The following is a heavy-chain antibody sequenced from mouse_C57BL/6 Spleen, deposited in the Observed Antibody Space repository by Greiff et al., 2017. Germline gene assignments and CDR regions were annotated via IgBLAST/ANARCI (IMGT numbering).Heavy chain of an antibody. D-gene: IGHD2-2*01. CDR1: GYSITSGYY. J-gene: IGHJ4*01. CDR3: ARMGGYDLYYAMDY. CDR2: ISYDGSN. Sequence: EVHLVESGPGLVKPSQSLSLTCSVTGYSITSGYYWNWIRQFPGNKLEWMGYISYDGSNNYNPSLKNRISITRDTSKNQFFLKLNSVTTEDTATYYCARMGGYDLYYAMDYWGLGTSVTVSS. V-gene: IGHV3-6*01.